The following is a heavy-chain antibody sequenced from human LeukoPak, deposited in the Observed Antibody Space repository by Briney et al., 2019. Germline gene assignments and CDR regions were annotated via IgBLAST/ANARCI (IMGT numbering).Heavy chain of an antibody. V-gene: IGHV3-23*01. J-gene: IGHJ4*02. Sequence: GGSLRLSCAASGFPFRRFAMSWVRQAPGKGLEWVSTIGGSGDKTFYADSVKGRFTISRDNSKNMVHLQMNSLTGEDTALYYCVRRGDASSGWGDHDFWGQGALVTVSS. CDR3: VRRGDASSGWGDHDF. D-gene: IGHD6-19*01. CDR2: IGGSGDKT. CDR1: GFPFRRFA.